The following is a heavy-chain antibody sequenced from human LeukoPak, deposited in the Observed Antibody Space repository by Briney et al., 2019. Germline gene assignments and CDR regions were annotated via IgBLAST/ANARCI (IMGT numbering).Heavy chain of an antibody. V-gene: IGHV5-51*01. CDR1: GYSFTSYW. CDR2: IYPGDSDT. CDR3: ARLLLWFGELPYGMDV. D-gene: IGHD3-10*01. J-gene: IGHJ6*04. Sequence: PGASLLISCKGSGYSFTSYWIGWVRQLPGKGLEWMGIIYPGDSDTRYSPSFQGQVTISADKSISTAYLQWSSLKASDTAMYYCARLLLWFGELPYGMDVWGKGTTVTVSS.